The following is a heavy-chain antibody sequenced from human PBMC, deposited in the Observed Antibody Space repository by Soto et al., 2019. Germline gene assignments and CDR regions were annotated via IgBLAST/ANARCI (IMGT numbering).Heavy chain of an antibody. J-gene: IGHJ6*02. CDR2: INAGNGNT. CDR3: ATGVYSSSWSPTPYYYGMDV. CDR1: GYTFTSYA. Sequence: GASVKVSCKASGYTFTSYAMHWVRQAPGQRLEWMGWINAGNGNTKYSQKFQGRVTITRDTSASTAYMELSSLRSEGTAVYYCATGVYSSSWSPTPYYYGMDVWGQGTTVTVSS. D-gene: IGHD6-13*01. V-gene: IGHV1-3*01.